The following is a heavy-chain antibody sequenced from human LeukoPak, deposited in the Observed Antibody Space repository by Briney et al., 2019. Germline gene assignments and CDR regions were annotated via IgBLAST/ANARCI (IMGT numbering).Heavy chain of an antibody. D-gene: IGHD3-10*01. CDR2: ISSSGNTI. CDR1: GFTFSSYE. J-gene: IGHJ4*02. Sequence: GGSQAGSPAASGFTFSSYERNWVRQAPGKGLEWVSYISSSGNTIYYADSVRGRFTISRDNAKNSLYLQMNGLRAEDAAVYYCARESYVTMAIGDYWGERPLHTVSS. CDR3: ARESYVTMAIGDY. V-gene: IGHV3-48*03.